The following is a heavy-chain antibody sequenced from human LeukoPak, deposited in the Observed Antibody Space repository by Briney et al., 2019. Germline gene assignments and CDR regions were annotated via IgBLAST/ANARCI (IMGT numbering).Heavy chain of an antibody. CDR2: IKQDGSEK. Sequence: PGGSLRLSCAASGFTFSNYWMTWFRQTPGKGLEWVGNIKQDGSEKYYVDSVKGRFTISRDNAKNSLYLQMNSLRVEDTVIYYCARDYVWGSSESDYWGQGTLVTVSS. V-gene: IGHV3-7*01. CDR1: GFTFSNYW. CDR3: ARDYVWGSSESDY. D-gene: IGHD7-27*01. J-gene: IGHJ4*02.